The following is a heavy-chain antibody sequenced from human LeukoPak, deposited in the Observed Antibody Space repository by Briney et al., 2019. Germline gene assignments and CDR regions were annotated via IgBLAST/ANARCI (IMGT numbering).Heavy chain of an antibody. Sequence: SETLSLTCTVSGGSISSSSYYWGWIRQPPRKGLEWIGGIYYSGSTYYNPSLTSRVTISVDTSKNQFSLKLSSVTAADTAVYYCARQRQNYYDSNYYFDYWGQGTLVTVSS. D-gene: IGHD3-22*01. CDR3: ARQRQNYYDSNYYFDY. CDR2: IYYSGST. CDR1: GGSISSSSYY. V-gene: IGHV4-39*01. J-gene: IGHJ4*02.